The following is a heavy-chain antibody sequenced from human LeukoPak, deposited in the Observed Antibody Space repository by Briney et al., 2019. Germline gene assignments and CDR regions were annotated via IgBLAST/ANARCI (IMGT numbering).Heavy chain of an antibody. CDR3: ARIKWELLALHAFDT. V-gene: IGHV4-59*01. J-gene: IGHJ3*02. CDR2: IYYSGST. D-gene: IGHD1-26*01. CDR1: GGSISSYY. Sequence: SETLSLTCTVSGGSISSYYWSWIRQPPGKGLEWIGYIYYSGSTNYNPSLKSRVAISVDTSKNQFSLKLSSVTAADTAVYYCARIKWELLALHAFDTWGQGTMVTVSS.